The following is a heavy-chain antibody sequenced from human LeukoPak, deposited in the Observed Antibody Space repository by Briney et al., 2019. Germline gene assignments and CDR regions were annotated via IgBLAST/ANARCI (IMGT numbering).Heavy chain of an antibody. CDR2: ISSRSSTI. V-gene: IGHV3-48*01. Sequence: GSLRLSCAASGFTFSSYSMNWVRQAPGKGLEWVSYISSRSSTIDYADSVKGRFTISRDNAKNSLYLQMNSLRAEDTAVYYCARSYCTDGSCENLDYWGQGTLVSVSS. D-gene: IGHD2-15*01. CDR1: GFTFSSYS. CDR3: ARSYCTDGSCENLDY. J-gene: IGHJ4*02.